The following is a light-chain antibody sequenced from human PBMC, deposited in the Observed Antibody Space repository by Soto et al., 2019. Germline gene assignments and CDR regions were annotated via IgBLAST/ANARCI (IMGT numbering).Light chain of an antibody. V-gene: IGKV1-39*01. CDR2: AAS. CDR3: QQSYSTPPD. J-gene: IGKJ5*01. Sequence: DIQMTQSPSSLSASVGDRVTITCRASQSISNYLNWYQQKPGKAPKLLIYAASSLQSGVPSRFSGSGSGTDFTLTISSLQPEDFATYYCQQSYSTPPDFGQGTRLEI. CDR1: QSISNY.